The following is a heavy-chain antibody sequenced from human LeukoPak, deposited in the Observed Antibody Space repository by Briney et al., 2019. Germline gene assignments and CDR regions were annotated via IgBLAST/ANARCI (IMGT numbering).Heavy chain of an antibody. J-gene: IGHJ4*02. D-gene: IGHD3-10*01. CDR2: ISSSSSYT. V-gene: IGHV3-11*06. CDR3: ARGSRVWFGELLFDY. Sequence: GGSLRLSCAASGFTFSDYYMSWIRQAPGKGLEWVSYISSSSSYTNYADSVRGRFTISRDNAKNSLYLQMNSLRAEDTAVYYCARGSRVWFGELLFDYWGQGTLVTVSS. CDR1: GFTFSDYY.